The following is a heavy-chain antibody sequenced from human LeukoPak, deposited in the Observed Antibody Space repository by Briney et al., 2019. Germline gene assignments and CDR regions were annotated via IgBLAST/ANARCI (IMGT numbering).Heavy chain of an antibody. CDR1: GFTFSSYG. J-gene: IGHJ4*02. V-gene: IGHV3-33*06. D-gene: IGHD6-19*01. CDR3: AKETFSSGWYYFDY. Sequence: GGSLRLSCAASGFTFSSYGMHWVRQAPGKGLEWVAVIWYDGSNKYYADSVKGRFIISRDNSKNTLYLQMNSLRAEDTAVYYCAKETFSSGWYYFDYWGQGTLVTVSS. CDR2: IWYDGSNK.